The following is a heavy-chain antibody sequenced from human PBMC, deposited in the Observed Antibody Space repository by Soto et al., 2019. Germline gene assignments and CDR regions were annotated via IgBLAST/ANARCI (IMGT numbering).Heavy chain of an antibody. D-gene: IGHD2-2*01. CDR2: IIPVLGLP. Sequence: QVQLVQSGAEVKKPGSSVKVSCKASGGTFSSYTISWVRQAPGQGLEWMGRIIPVLGLPNYAQKFQGRGTITAEKSTSTAYMELSILRSEDTAVYYCARDRCSSTTCARGYCYFDLWGRGTLVTVTS. CDR1: GGTFSSYT. V-gene: IGHV1-69*08. CDR3: ARDRCSSTTCARGYCYFDL. J-gene: IGHJ2*01.